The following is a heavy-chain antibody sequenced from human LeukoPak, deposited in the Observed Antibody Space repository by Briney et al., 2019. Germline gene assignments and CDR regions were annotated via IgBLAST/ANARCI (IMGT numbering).Heavy chain of an antibody. CDR1: GYTFTSYG. Sequence: ASVKVSCKASGYTFTSYGISWVRQAPGQGLEWMGWISAYNGNTNYAQKLQGRVTMTTDTSTSPAYMELRSLRSDDTAVYYCAREFRGSCYSSADYWGQGTLVTVSS. J-gene: IGHJ4*02. CDR3: AREFRGSCYSSADY. D-gene: IGHD3-22*01. CDR2: ISAYNGNT. V-gene: IGHV1-18*01.